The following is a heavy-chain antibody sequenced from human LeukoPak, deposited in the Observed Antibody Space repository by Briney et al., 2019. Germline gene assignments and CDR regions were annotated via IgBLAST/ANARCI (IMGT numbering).Heavy chain of an antibody. J-gene: IGHJ6*02. CDR1: GGTFSSYA. CDR3: ARGRSNYYGMDV. V-gene: IGHV1-69*13. CDR2: IIPIFGTA. Sequence: SVKVSCKASGGTFSSYAISWVRQAPGQGLEWMGGIIPIFGTANYAQKFQGRVTITADESMSTAYMELSSLRSEDTAVYYCARGRSNYYGMDVWGQGTTVTVSS. D-gene: IGHD1-26*01.